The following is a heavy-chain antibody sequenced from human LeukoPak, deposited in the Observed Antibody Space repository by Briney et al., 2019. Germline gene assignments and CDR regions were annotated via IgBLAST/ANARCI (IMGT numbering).Heavy chain of an antibody. J-gene: IGHJ4*02. D-gene: IGHD3-3*01. V-gene: IGHV3-48*01. CDR3: ATLPLGYDFWSGYYPYYFDY. CDR1: GFTFSSYS. CDR2: ISSSSTI. Sequence: GGSLRLSCAASGFTFSSYSMNWVRQAPGKGLEWVSYISSSSTIYYSDSVKGRFTISRDNAKNSLYLQMNSLRAEDTAVYYCATLPLGYDFWSGYYPYYFDYWGQGTLVTVSS.